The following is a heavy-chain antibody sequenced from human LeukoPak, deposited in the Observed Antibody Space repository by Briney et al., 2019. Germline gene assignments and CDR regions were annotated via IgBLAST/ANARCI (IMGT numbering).Heavy chain of an antibody. Sequence: GGSLRLSCAASGFSFSSHGMSWVRQAPGKGLEWVSGIIGGPGSTYYADSVKGPLTISRDNSKNTLYLQMNSLRAEDTAVYYCAHGSMYQLDYWGQGTLVTVSS. CDR1: GFSFSSHG. J-gene: IGHJ4*02. CDR2: IIGGPGST. CDR3: AHGSMYQLDY. V-gene: IGHV3-23*01. D-gene: IGHD1-26*01.